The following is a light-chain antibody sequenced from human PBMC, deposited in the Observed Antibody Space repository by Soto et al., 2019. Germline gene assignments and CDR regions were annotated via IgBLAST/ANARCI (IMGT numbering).Light chain of an antibody. J-gene: IGKJ2*01. CDR1: QSVSSY. Sequence: EIVLTQSPATLSLSPGERATLSCRASQSVSSYLAWYQQKPGQAPRLLIYDVSNRATGIPARFSGSGSATDFTLTISSLEPGDFAVYYCQQRSNWPPYTFGQGTKLEIK. CDR2: DVS. CDR3: QQRSNWPPYT. V-gene: IGKV3-11*01.